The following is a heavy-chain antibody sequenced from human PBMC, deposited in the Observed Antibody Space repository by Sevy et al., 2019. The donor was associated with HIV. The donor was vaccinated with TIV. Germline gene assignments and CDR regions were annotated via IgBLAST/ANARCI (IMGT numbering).Heavy chain of an antibody. J-gene: IGHJ5*01. CDR1: GFTFGDYA. Sequence: GGSLRLSCKASGFTFGDYAMSWFRQAPGKGLEWVGFIRNKAYDGTTEYAASVKGRFTISRDDSKSIAYLQMNSLKTEDTAVYYCTRDPTEGIAVAGNWYDSWGQGTLVTVSS. D-gene: IGHD6-19*01. V-gene: IGHV3-49*03. CDR3: TRDPTEGIAVAGNWYDS. CDR2: IRNKAYDGTT.